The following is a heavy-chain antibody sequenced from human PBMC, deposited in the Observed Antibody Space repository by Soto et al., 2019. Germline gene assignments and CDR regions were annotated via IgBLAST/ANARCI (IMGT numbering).Heavy chain of an antibody. D-gene: IGHD5-12*01. J-gene: IGHJ4*02. CDR1: GFTFSSYG. CDR3: AKTKGGRRDGYNTYYFDY. V-gene: IGHV3-30*18. CDR2: ISYDGSNK. Sequence: GGSLRLSCAASGFTFSSYGMHWVRQAPGKGLEWVAVISYDGSNKYYADSVKGRFTISRDNSKNTLYLQMNSLRAEDTAVYYCAKTKGGRRDGYNTYYFDYWGQGTLVTVSS.